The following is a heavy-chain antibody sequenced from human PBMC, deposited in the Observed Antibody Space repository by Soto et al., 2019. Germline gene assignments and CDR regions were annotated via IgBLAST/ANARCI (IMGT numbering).Heavy chain of an antibody. J-gene: IGHJ6*03. CDR1: GYTLTELS. D-gene: IGHD3-10*01. Sequence: ASVKVSCKVSGYTLTELSMHWVRQAPGKGLEWMGGFDPEDGETIYAQKFQGRVTVTEDTSTDTAYMELSSLRSEDTAVYYCETGANRGIYYYYYMDVWGKGTTVTVSS. CDR3: ETGANRGIYYYYYMDV. CDR2: FDPEDGET. V-gene: IGHV1-24*01.